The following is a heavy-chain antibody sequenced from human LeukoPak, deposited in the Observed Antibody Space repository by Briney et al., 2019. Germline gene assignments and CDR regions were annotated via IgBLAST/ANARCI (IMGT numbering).Heavy chain of an antibody. CDR2: IYQSGST. CDR3: ARRVPSGFVDS. Sequence: PSETLSLTCSVSGGSISSSNWWSLVRQPPGKGLEWIGEIYQSGSTNYNPTLKSRVTISVDMSKDQFSLRLSSVTAADTAMYYCARRVPSGFVDSWGQGTLVTVSS. V-gene: IGHV4-4*02. CDR1: GGSISSSNW. D-gene: IGHD5-12*01. J-gene: IGHJ4*02.